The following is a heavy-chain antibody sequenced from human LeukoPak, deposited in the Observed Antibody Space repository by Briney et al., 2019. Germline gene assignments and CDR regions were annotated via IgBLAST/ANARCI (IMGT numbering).Heavy chain of an antibody. Sequence: PGGSLRLSCAASGFTFSDYYMSWIRQVPGKGLEWVSYIGRSGTTIHYADSVKGRFTISRDNSKNRLYLQMNSLRADDTAVYYCAKEQESSKLSDYWGQGTLVTVSS. CDR1: GFTFSDYY. D-gene: IGHD1-7*01. CDR2: IGRSGTTI. CDR3: AKEQESSKLSDY. V-gene: IGHV3-11*01. J-gene: IGHJ4*02.